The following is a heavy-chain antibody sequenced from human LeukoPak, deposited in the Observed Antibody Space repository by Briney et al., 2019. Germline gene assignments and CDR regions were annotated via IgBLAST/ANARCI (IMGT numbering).Heavy chain of an antibody. CDR3: ANRGSYYRGVDYFDY. CDR2: INHSGST. Sequence: SETLSLTCAVYGGSFSGYYWSWIRQPPGKGLEWIGEINHSGSTNYNPSLKSRVTISVDTSKNQFSLKLSSVTAADTAVYYCANRGSYYRGVDYFDYWGQGTLVTVSS. D-gene: IGHD1-26*01. CDR1: GGSFSGYY. V-gene: IGHV4-34*01. J-gene: IGHJ4*02.